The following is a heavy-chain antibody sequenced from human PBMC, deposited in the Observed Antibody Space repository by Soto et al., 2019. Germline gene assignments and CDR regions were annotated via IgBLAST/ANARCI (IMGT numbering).Heavy chain of an antibody. V-gene: IGHV1-2*04. CDR2: INPNSGGT. J-gene: IGHJ6*02. D-gene: IGHD4-17*01. CDR1: GYTFTGYY. CDR3: ARDRTVTPYYYYYGMDV. Sequence: ASVKFSCKASGYTFTGYYMHWVRQAPGQGLEWMGWINPNSGGTNYAQKFQGWVTMTRDTSISTAYMEPSRLRSDDTAVYYCARDRTVTPYYYYYGMDVWGQGTTVTV.